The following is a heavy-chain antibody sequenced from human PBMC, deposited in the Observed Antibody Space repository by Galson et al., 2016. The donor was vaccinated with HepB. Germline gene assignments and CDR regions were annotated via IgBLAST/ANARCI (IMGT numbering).Heavy chain of an antibody. J-gene: IGHJ4*02. D-gene: IGHD3-16*01. V-gene: IGHV3-23*01. CDR2: IRGSGYNT. CDR1: GFTFSNYA. Sequence: SLRLSCATSGFTFSNYAMSWVRQAPGKGLEWVSSIRGSGYNTYYADSVKGRSTISRDNSKNTLSLQMNSLRAEDTAIYFCAKDAIYASVHPYYFHYWGQGTLVTVSS. CDR3: AKDAIYASVHPYYFHY.